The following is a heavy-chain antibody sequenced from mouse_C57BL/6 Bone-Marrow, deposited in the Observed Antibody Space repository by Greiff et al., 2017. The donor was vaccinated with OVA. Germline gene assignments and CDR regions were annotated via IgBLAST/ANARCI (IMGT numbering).Heavy chain of an antibody. CDR2: IDPENGDT. CDR3: CTCDGYPAWFAY. CDR1: GFNITDYY. D-gene: IGHD2-3*01. V-gene: IGHV14-4*01. J-gene: IGHJ3*01. Sequence: VQLQQSGAELVRPGASVKLSCTASGFNITDYYMHWVKQRPEQGLEWIGWIDPENGDTEYASKFQGKATITADTSSNTAYLQLSSLTSEDTAVYYCCTCDGYPAWFAYWGQGTLVTVSA.